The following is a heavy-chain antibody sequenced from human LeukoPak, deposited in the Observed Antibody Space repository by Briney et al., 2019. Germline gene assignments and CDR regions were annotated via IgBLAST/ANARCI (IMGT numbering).Heavy chain of an antibody. D-gene: IGHD6-13*01. CDR3: ARDSAAAGTLYFDS. CDR1: GFTFSSRA. Sequence: PGGSLRLSCAASGFTFSSRAMNWVRQAPGKGLEWVSYISSSTNSIYYADSVKGRFTISRDNAKNSLYLQMNSLRAEDTAVYYCARDSAAAGTLYFDSWGQGTLVTVSS. CDR2: ISSSTNSI. J-gene: IGHJ4*02. V-gene: IGHV3-48*01.